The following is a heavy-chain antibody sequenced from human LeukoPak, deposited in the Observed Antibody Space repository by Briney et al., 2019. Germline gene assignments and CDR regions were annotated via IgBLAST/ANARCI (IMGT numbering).Heavy chain of an antibody. CDR1: GYFFRDYY. V-gene: IGHV1-2*02. D-gene: IGHD4-23*01. CDR3: ARDVHDYGGNSGFDY. CDR2: INPSSGDA. Sequence: ASVKVSCKASGYFFRDYYMHWVRQAPGQGLGWMGWINPSSGDANYAQKFQGMVTMTSDTSISTAYLELNRLRADDTAIYFCARDVHDYGGNSGFDYWGQGSLVIVSS. J-gene: IGHJ4*01.